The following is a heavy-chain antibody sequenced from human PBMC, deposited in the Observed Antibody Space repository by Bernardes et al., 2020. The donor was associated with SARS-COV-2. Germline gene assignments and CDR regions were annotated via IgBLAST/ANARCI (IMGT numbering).Heavy chain of an antibody. CDR3: ARSKQSSHYYYYGMDV. CDR1: GYTFTSYA. V-gene: IGHV1-3*01. Sequence: ASVKVSCKASGYTFTSYAMHWVRQAPGQRLEWMGWINAGNGNTKYSQKFQGRVTITRDTSASTAYMELSSLRSEDTAVYYCARSKQSSHYYYYGMDVGGQGTTVTVSS. J-gene: IGHJ6*02. CDR2: INAGNGNT.